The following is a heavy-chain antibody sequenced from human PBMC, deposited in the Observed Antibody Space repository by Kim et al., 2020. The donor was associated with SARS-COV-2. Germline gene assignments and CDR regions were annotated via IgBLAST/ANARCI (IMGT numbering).Heavy chain of an antibody. V-gene: IGHV4-39*07. CDR2: IYYSGST. J-gene: IGHJ4*02. D-gene: IGHD3-22*01. CDR1: GGSISSSSYY. Sequence: SETLSLTCTVSGGSISSSSYYWGWIRQPPGKGLEWIGSIYYSGSTYYNPSLKSRVTISVDTSKNQFSLKLSSVTAADTAVYYCASPYYYDSSGYPGFDYWGQGTLVTVSS. CDR3: ASPYYYDSSGYPGFDY.